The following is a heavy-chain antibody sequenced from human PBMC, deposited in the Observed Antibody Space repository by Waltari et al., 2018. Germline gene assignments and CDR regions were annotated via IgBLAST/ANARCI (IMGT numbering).Heavy chain of an antibody. CDR3: ARDLDYGDYTGAFDI. CDR1: GFTVSSNY. V-gene: IGHV3-53*01. CDR2: IYSGGST. D-gene: IGHD4-17*01. J-gene: IGHJ3*02. Sequence: EVQLVESGGGLIQPGGSLRLSCAASGFTVSSNYMSWVRQAPGKGLEWVSVIYSGGSTYYADSVKGRFTISRDNSKNTLYLQMNSLRAEDTAVYYCARDLDYGDYTGAFDIWGQGTMVTVSS.